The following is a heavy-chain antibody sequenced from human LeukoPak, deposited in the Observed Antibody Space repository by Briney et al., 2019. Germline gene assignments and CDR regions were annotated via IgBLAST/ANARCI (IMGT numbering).Heavy chain of an antibody. J-gene: IGHJ4*02. V-gene: IGHV5-51*01. D-gene: IGHD3-3*01. CDR3: ARRGYYPYFDY. CDR2: IYLGDSDT. CDR1: GYTFTNYW. Sequence: GVSLQISCQGSGYTFTNYWIGWVRQMPGKGLEWMGIIYLGDSDTRYSPSFQGQVTISADKSISTAYLQLSSLKASDTAMYYCARRGYYPYFDYWGQGTLVTVSS.